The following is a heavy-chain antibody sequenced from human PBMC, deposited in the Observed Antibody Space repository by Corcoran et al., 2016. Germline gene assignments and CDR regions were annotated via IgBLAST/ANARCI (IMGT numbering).Heavy chain of an antibody. CDR3: ARVRERRYGMDV. CDR1: GYTFTSYY. CDR2: INPSGGST. V-gene: IGHV1-46*01. J-gene: IGHJ6*02. Sequence: QVQLVQSGAEVKKPGASVKVSCKASGYTFTSYYMHWVRQAPGKGLEWMGIINPSGGSTSYAQKFQGRVTMTRDTSTSTVYMELSSLRSEDTAVYYCARVRERRYGMDVWGQGTTVTVSS. D-gene: IGHD4-17*01.